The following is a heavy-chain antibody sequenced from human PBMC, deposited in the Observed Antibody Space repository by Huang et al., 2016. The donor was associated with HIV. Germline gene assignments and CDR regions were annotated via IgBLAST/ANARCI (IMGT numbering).Heavy chain of an antibody. CDR2: MNAGNGDT. V-gene: IGHV1-3*01. CDR1: GYTFTNYG. D-gene: IGHD2-8*01. Sequence: QVQLVQSGAEVKKPGASVKVSCKASGYTFTNYGVHWVRQAPRKSLEWMGWMNAGNGDTKYSQKFQGRVTVTRDTSASTAYMEVSSLGSEDTAMYYCARLGVSDAFDIWGQGTMVTVSS. J-gene: IGHJ3*02. CDR3: ARLGVSDAFDI.